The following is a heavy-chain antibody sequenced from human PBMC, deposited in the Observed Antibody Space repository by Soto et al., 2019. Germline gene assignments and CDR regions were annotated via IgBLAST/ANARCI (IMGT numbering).Heavy chain of an antibody. Sequence: QVQLQQWGAGLLKPSETLSLTCAVYGGSFSGYYWSWIRQPPGKGLEWIGEINHSGSTNYNPSLKSRVTISVDTSKNQVSLKLSAVTAADTAVYYCARGGSRYCSGGSCYFDYWGQGTLVTVSS. CDR1: GGSFSGYY. CDR3: ARGGSRYCSGGSCYFDY. D-gene: IGHD2-15*01. CDR2: INHSGST. J-gene: IGHJ4*02. V-gene: IGHV4-34*01.